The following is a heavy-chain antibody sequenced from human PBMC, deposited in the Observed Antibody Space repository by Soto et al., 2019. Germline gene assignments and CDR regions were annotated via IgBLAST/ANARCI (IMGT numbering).Heavy chain of an antibody. CDR2: ISGYNANT. Sequence: QVQLVQSGAEVKKPGASVKVSCKASGYSFTRYGISWVRQAPGQGLEWMGWISGYNANTNYPENLQGRVTMTTDTSTSRAHMGGGQLISGDPAVFFWGRLGDVPYYYSGLDVWGQGTTVTVSS. D-gene: IGHD3-16*01. CDR1: GYSFTRYG. CDR3: GRLGDVPYYYSGLDV. V-gene: IGHV1-18*01. J-gene: IGHJ6*02.